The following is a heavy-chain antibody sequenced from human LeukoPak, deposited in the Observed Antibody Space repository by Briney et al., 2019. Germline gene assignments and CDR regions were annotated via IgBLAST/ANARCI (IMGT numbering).Heavy chain of an antibody. CDR2: IKQDGSEK. CDR1: GFTFSSYW. D-gene: IGHD4-23*01. Sequence: GGSLRLSCAASGFTFSSYWMSWVRQAPGKGLEWVANIKQDGSEKYYVDSVKGRFTISRDNSKNTLYLQMNSLRAEDTAVYYCARDSGNYYFDYWGQGTLVTVSS. V-gene: IGHV3-7*01. J-gene: IGHJ4*02. CDR3: ARDSGNYYFDY.